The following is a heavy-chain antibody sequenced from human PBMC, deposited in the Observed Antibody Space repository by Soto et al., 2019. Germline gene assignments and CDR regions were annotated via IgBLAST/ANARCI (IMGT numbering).Heavy chain of an antibody. D-gene: IGHD3-22*01. CDR2: LNPSGGGST. V-gene: IGHV1-46*01. Sequence: RASVKVSCKASGYTFTSFFMHWVRQAPGQGLEWMGILNPSGGGSTTYAQKFQGSVTMTRDTSTSTVYMELSSLRSDDTAVYFCARESKAGLEVGYFDYWGQGTLVTVSS. CDR1: GYTFTSFF. CDR3: ARESKAGLEVGYFDY. J-gene: IGHJ4*02.